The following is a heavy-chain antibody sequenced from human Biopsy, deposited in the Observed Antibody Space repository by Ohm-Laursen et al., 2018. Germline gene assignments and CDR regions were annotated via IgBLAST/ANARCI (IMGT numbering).Heavy chain of an antibody. Sequence: SSLRLSCSASGFTFSDHNMHWVRQAPGKGLEWVAFIWSSATYKAYADSVKGQFTVSRVNSKNTVYLQMNSLSADDTAIYSCVKDGGQTAPYSFDVWGQGTMVTVSS. CDR3: VKDGGQTAPYSFDV. CDR1: GFTFSDHN. V-gene: IGHV3-33*06. J-gene: IGHJ3*01. CDR2: IWSSATYK. D-gene: IGHD3-16*01.